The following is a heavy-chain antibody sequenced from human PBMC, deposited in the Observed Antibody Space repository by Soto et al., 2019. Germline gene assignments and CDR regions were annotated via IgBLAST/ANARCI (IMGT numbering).Heavy chain of an antibody. CDR2: IFHSGSV. CDR3: ARSFGWYAIDY. D-gene: IGHD6-19*01. V-gene: IGHV4-4*02. J-gene: IGHJ4*02. CDR1: CGSGSRSFL. Sequence: GPGLVPPSGTLFPSFAVSCGSGSRSFLWGWVRPPPGKGLGGIWDIFHSGSVNYNPSLKSRVTISIDKSKNQFSLELNSVTTADTAVYYCARSFGWYAIDYWGQGTLVIVSS.